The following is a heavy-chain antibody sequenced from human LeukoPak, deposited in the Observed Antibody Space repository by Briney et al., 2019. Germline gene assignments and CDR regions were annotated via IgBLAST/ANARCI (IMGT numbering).Heavy chain of an antibody. V-gene: IGHV4-4*07. CDR2: IYGSRST. CDR1: GDSISSLF. Sequence: PSETLSLTCTVSGDSISSLFLSWIRQPAGKGLEWIGRIYGSRSTTYNPSLKSRVTMSVDTSKNQFSLELTSVTAADTAVYYCARDSGTTGEVKFDPWGHGILVTVSS. J-gene: IGHJ5*02. CDR3: ARDSGTTGEVKFDP. D-gene: IGHD3-10*01.